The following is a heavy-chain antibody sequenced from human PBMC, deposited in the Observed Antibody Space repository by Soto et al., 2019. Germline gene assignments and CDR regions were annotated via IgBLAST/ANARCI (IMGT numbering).Heavy chain of an antibody. CDR2: IIPISETT. V-gene: IGHV1-69*01. CDR1: GGTLSSYA. Sequence: QVQLVQSGAEVKKPGSSVKFPCKASGGTLSSYAISWVRQAPGKGLEWMGGIIPISETTNYAQKFQGRFTITADESKSTAYMELSSLRSEDTAVYYCARSQGSSTSLEIYYYYYYGMDVWGQGTTVTVSS. D-gene: IGHD2-2*01. J-gene: IGHJ6*02. CDR3: ARSQGSSTSLEIYYYYYYGMDV.